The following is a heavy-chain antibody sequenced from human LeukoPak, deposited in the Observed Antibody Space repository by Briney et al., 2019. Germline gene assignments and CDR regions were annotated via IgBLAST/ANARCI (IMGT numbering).Heavy chain of an antibody. D-gene: IGHD2-2*01. CDR1: GYTFDSYG. Sequence: KAGGSLRLSCAASGYTFDSYGMNWVRQAPGKGREWISSISSSSTYIYYADSVKGRFTISRDNAKNSLYLQMNSLRAEDTAVYYCARAYCSSTRCSYYFDSRGQGTLVTVSS. V-gene: IGHV3-21*01. CDR3: ARAYCSSTRCSYYFDS. CDR2: ISSSSTYI. J-gene: IGHJ4*02.